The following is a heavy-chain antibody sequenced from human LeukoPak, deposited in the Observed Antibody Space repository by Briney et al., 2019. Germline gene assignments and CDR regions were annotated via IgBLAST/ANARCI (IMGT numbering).Heavy chain of an antibody. CDR2: IYYSGTT. J-gene: IGHJ4*02. D-gene: IGHD6-13*01. CDR1: GGSISSYY. CDR3: ARGVYIAAAQYGY. V-gene: IGHV4-59*01. Sequence: SETLSLTCTVSGGSISSYYWSWIRQPPGKGLEWIGYIYYSGTTNYNPSLKSRVTISVDTSKNQFSLKLSAVTAADTAVYYCARGVYIAAAQYGYWGQGTLVTVSS.